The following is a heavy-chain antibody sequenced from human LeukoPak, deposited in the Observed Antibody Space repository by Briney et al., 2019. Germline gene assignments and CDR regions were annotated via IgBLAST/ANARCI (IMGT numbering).Heavy chain of an antibody. J-gene: IGHJ4*02. D-gene: IGHD6-6*01. CDR3: ARGNGIAARGGVDY. CDR1: GGSISSYY. Sequence: SETLSLTCTVSGGSISSYYWSWIRQPPGKGLEWIGYIYYSGSTNYNPSLKSRVTISVDTSKNQFSLKLSSVTAADTAVYYCARGNGIAARGGVDYWGQGTLVTVSS. CDR2: IYYSGST. V-gene: IGHV4-59*01.